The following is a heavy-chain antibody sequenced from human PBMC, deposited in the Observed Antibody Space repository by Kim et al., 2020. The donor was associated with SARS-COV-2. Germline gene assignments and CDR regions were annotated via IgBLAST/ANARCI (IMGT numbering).Heavy chain of an antibody. J-gene: IGHJ3*02. D-gene: IGHD2-15*01. CDR3: VRENYWAFDI. V-gene: IGHV3-48*04. CDR2: TK. Sequence: TKKDAAAVKGQLTISRENAKNSLYQQMKGLRAEDTAVYYCVRENYWAFDIWGQGTMVTVSS.